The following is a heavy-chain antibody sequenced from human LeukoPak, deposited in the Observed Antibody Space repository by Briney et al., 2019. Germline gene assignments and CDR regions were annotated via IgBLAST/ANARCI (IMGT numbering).Heavy chain of an antibody. D-gene: IGHD6-13*01. Sequence: GGSLRLSCAASGFTFSSYWMHWVRQAPGKGLVWVLRINSDGSSTTYADSVKGRFTISRDNAKNTLYLQMNSLRAEDTAVYYCASGLDSSSWKYGNWFDPWGQGTLVTVSS. J-gene: IGHJ5*02. V-gene: IGHV3-74*01. CDR1: GFTFSSYW. CDR3: ASGLDSSSWKYGNWFDP. CDR2: INSDGSST.